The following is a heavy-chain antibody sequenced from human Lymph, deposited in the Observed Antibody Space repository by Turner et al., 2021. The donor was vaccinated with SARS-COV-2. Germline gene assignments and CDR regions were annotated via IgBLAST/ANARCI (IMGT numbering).Heavy chain of an antibody. CDR3: ARDQYYDSSGYYFFRASYFDL. Sequence: EVQLVESGGGLVQPGGSLSLSCASSGLTFRSYEMNRVRQAPGKGLEWISYISSSGGTIYYADALKGRFTISRDNAKNSLYLQMNSLRAEDTAVYYCARDQYYDSSGYYFFRASYFDLWGRGTLVTVSS. J-gene: IGHJ2*01. V-gene: IGHV3-48*03. CDR1: GLTFRSYE. CDR2: ISSSGGTI. D-gene: IGHD3-22*01.